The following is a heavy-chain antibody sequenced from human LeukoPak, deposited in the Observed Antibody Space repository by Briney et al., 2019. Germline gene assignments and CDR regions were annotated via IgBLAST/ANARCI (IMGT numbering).Heavy chain of an antibody. Sequence: GGSLRLSCAASGFTFSSYEMNWVRQAPGKGLEWVSYISSSGSAIYYADSVKGRFTIPRDNAKNSLYLQMNSLRAEDTAVYYCARDMGDYYYYYMDVWGKGTTVTVSS. CDR3: ARDMGDYYYYYMDV. D-gene: IGHD3-16*01. V-gene: IGHV3-48*03. CDR1: GFTFSSYE. J-gene: IGHJ6*03. CDR2: ISSSGSAI.